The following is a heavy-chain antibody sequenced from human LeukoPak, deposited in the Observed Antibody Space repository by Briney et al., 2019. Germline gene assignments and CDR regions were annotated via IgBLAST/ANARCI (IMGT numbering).Heavy chain of an antibody. CDR2: ISAYNGNT. V-gene: IGHV1-18*01. Sequence: GASVKVSCKASGYTFTSYGISWVRQAPGQGLEWMGWISAYNGNTNYAQKLQGRVTMTTDTSTSTAYMELRSLRSDDTAVYYCARDYCSSTSRYYARFDPWGQGTLVTVSS. J-gene: IGHJ5*02. CDR1: GYTFTSYG. D-gene: IGHD2-2*01. CDR3: ARDYCSSTSRYYARFDP.